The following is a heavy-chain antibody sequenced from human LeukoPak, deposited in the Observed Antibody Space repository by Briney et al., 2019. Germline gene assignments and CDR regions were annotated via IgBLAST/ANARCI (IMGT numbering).Heavy chain of an antibody. CDR3: AKIPYTYDSSGRYYFDY. CDR2: IWIDGTT. CDR1: GFTVSTSY. Sequence: GGSLRLSCVVSGFTVSTSYMAWVRQAPGKGLECVSLIWIDGTTHYADSVQGRFTISRDNSKNTLYLQMNNLRAEDTAVYYCAKIPYTYDSSGRYYFDYWGQGTLVTVSS. V-gene: IGHV3-53*01. D-gene: IGHD3-22*01. J-gene: IGHJ4*02.